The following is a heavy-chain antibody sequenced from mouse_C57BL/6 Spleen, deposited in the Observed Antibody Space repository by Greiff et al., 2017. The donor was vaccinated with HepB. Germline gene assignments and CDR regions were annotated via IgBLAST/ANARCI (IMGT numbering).Heavy chain of an antibody. CDR2: IYPGNSDT. V-gene: IGHV1-5*01. D-gene: IGHD1-1*01. CDR1: GYTFTSYW. Sequence: VQLQQSGTVLARPGASVKMSCKTSGYTFTSYWMHWVKQRPGQGLEWIGAIYPGNSDTSYNQKFKGKAKLTAVTSASTAYMELSSLTNEDSAVYYCTRGGITTVVKAMDYWGQGTSVTVSS. CDR3: TRGGITTVVKAMDY. J-gene: IGHJ4*01.